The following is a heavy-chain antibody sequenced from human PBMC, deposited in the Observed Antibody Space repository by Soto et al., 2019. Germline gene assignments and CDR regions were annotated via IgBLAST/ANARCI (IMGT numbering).Heavy chain of an antibody. V-gene: IGHV6-1*01. CDR2: TYYRSKWYN. Sequence: QTLSLTCAISGDSVSSNSAAWNWIRQSPSRGLEWLGRTYYRSKWYNDYAVSVKSRITINPDTSKNQFSLQLNSVTPEDTAVYYCARDTQGYCSGGSCSTGVWFDPWGQGTLVTVSS. D-gene: IGHD2-15*01. CDR3: ARDTQGYCSGGSCSTGVWFDP. CDR1: GDSVSSNSAA. J-gene: IGHJ5*02.